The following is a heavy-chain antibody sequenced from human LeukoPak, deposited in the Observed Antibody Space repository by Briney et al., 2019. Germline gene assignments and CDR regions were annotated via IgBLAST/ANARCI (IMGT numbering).Heavy chain of an antibody. Sequence: SETLSLTCTVSGGSISSYYWSWIRQPPGKGLEWIGYIYYSGSTNYNPSLKSRVTISVDTSKNQFSLKLSSVTAADTAVYYCARWTRTIRGAFDIWGQGTMVTVSS. D-gene: IGHD3/OR15-3a*01. CDR2: IYYSGST. V-gene: IGHV4-59*08. J-gene: IGHJ3*02. CDR3: ARWTRTIRGAFDI. CDR1: GGSISSYY.